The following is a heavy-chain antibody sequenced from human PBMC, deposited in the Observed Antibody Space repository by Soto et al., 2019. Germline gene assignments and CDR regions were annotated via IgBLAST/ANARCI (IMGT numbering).Heavy chain of an antibody. CDR1: GGSISSSSYY. D-gene: IGHD3-10*01. CDR3: ARVPPGEGSGTQPDY. J-gene: IGHJ4*02. CDR2: IYYSGST. Sequence: SETLSLTCTVSGGSISSSSYYWGWIRQPPGKGLEWIGSIYYSGSTYYNPSLKSRVTISVDTSKNQFSLKLSSVTDADTAVYYCARVPPGEGSGTQPDYWGQGTLVTVSS. V-gene: IGHV4-39*01.